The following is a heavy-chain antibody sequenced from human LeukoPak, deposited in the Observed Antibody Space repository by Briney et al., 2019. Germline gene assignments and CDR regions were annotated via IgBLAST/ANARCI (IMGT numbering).Heavy chain of an antibody. CDR3: ARDGPSTVTTPLGY. J-gene: IGHJ4*02. CDR2: IIPILGIA. Sequence: SVKVSCKASGYTFTSYYMHWVRQAPGQGLEWMGRIIPILGIANYAQKFQGRVTITADKSTSTAYMELSSLRSEDTAVYYCARDGPSTVTTPLGYWGQGTLVTVSS. D-gene: IGHD4-17*01. CDR1: GYTFTSYY. V-gene: IGHV1-69*04.